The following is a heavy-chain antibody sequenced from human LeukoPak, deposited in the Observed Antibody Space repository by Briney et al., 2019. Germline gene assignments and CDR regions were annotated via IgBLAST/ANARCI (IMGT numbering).Heavy chain of an antibody. J-gene: IGHJ4*02. CDR2: ISSNGGST. Sequence: GGSLRLSCAASGFTFSSYAMHWVRQAPGKGLEYVSAISSNGGSTYYANSVKGRFTISRDNSKNTLYLQMGSLRAEDMAVYYCARDHYYGSGSYYNDPDYWGQGTLVTVSS. V-gene: IGHV3-64*01. CDR1: GFTFSSYA. D-gene: IGHD3-10*01. CDR3: ARDHYYGSGSYYNDPDY.